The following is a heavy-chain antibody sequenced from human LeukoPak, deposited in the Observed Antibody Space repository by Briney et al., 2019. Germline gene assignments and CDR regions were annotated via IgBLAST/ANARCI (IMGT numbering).Heavy chain of an antibody. J-gene: IGHJ4*02. CDR1: GFTFSNAW. CDR3: TTRLYCSGDNCYSYPSFDH. CDR2: IKRKTDGGTT. D-gene: IGHD2-15*01. V-gene: IGHV3-15*01. Sequence: TPGGSLRLSCAASGFTFSNAWMNWVRQAPGKGLEWVGRIKRKTDGGTTDYAAPVKGRFTISMDDSKNTLYLQMNSLRTEDTAMYYCTTRLYCSGDNCYSYPSFDHWGRGTLVTVSS.